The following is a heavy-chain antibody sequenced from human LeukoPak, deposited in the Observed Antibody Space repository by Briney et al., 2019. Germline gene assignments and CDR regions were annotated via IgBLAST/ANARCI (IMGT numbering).Heavy chain of an antibody. CDR2: ISWNSGSI. J-gene: IGHJ4*02. Sequence: PGGSLRLSCAASGFTFDDYAMHWVRQAPGKGLEWVSGISWNSGSIGYADSVKGRFTISRDNAKNSLYLQMNSLRAEDTALYYCAKEVTYYYGSGSYYNYFDYWGQGTLVTVSS. CDR1: GFTFDDYA. D-gene: IGHD3-10*01. CDR3: AKEVTYYYGSGSYYNYFDY. V-gene: IGHV3-9*01.